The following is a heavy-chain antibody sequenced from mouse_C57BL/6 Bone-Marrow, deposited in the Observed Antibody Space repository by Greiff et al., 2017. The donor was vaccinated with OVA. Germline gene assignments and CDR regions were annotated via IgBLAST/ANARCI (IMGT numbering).Heavy chain of an antibody. CDR2: IYPGSGST. CDR1: GYTFTSYW. V-gene: IGHV1-55*01. Sequence: QVQLQQPGAELVKPGASVKMSCKASGYTFTSYWITWVKQRPGQGLEWIGDIYPGSGSTNYNEKFKSKATLTVDTSSSTAYMQLSSLTSEDSAVYYCARDPSTAYCFDYWGQGTTLTVSS. J-gene: IGHJ2*01. CDR3: ARDPSTAYCFDY. D-gene: IGHD1-2*01.